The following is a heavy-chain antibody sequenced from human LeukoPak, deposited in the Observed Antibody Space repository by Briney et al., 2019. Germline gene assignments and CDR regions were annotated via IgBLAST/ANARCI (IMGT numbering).Heavy chain of an antibody. V-gene: IGHV3-30*18. J-gene: IGHJ4*02. CDR2: ISYDGSNK. CDR3: AKLRYPGIAAAGTFLDY. Sequence: GRSLRLSCAASGFIFSTFGMHWVRQAPGKGLEWVAVISYDGSNKYYADSVKGRFTISRDNSENTLYLQMNSLRVEDTAVYYCAKLRYPGIAAAGTFLDYWAQGTLVTVSS. D-gene: IGHD6-13*01. CDR1: GFIFSTFG.